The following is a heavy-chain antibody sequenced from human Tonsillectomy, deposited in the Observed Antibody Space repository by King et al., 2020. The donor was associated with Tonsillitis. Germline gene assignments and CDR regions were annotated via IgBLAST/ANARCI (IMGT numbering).Heavy chain of an antibody. D-gene: IGHD2-2*01. CDR1: GATFSSYA. CDR2: IIPLFGVP. V-gene: IGHV1-69*12. J-gene: IGHJ6*02. Sequence: QLVQSGAEVKTPGSSVKVSCKASGATFSSYAVSWVRQAPGQGPEWMGGIIPLFGVPTYAQRFKGRVTIVADESMNTVYMEVSSLTSEDTAVYFCVRDRREIRGTNAFHHYVMDIWDQGTTVTVSS. CDR3: VRDRREIRGTNAFHHYVMDI.